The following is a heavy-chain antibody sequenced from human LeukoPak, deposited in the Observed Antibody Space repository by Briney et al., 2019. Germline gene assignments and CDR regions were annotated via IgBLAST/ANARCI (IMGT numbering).Heavy chain of an antibody. D-gene: IGHD3-22*01. CDR2: IYHSGST. J-gene: IGHJ6*04. V-gene: IGHV4-4*02. CDR1: GGSISSSNW. Sequence: PSGTLSLTCAVSGGSISSSNWWSWVRQPPGKGLEWIGEIYHSGSTNYNPSLKSRVTISVDKSKNQFSLKLSSVTAADTAVYYCARVVSYYYYYGMDVWGKGTTVTVSS. CDR3: ARVVSYYYYYGMDV.